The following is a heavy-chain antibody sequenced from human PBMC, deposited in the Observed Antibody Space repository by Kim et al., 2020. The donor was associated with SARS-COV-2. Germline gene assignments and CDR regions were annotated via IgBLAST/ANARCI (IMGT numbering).Heavy chain of an antibody. CDR3: AKDVLRGVLVPAAIADY. CDR2: ISGNGGST. Sequence: GGSLRLSCAASGFTFSNYAMSWVRQAPGKGLEWVSAISGNGGSTYYADSVKGRFTISRDNSKNTLYLQMNSLRAEDTAVYYCAKDVLRGVLVPAAIADYWGQGTLVTVSS. D-gene: IGHD2-2*02. CDR1: GFTFSNYA. J-gene: IGHJ4*02. V-gene: IGHV3-23*01.